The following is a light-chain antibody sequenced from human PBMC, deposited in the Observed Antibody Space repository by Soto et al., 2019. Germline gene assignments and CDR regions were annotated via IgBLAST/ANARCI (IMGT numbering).Light chain of an antibody. J-gene: IGLJ3*02. CDR2: DVN. CDR3: CSYAGSYTWL. CDR1: SSDVGNYNY. V-gene: IGLV2-11*01. Sequence: QSALTQPRSVSGSRGQSVTISCTGTSSDVGNYNYVSWYQQHPGKAPKVMIYDVNKWPSGVPDRFSGSKSGNTASLTISGLQAEEAADYYCCSYAGSYTWLFGGGTKLTVL.